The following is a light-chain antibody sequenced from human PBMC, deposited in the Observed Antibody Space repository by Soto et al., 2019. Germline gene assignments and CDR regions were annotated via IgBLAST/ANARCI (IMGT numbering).Light chain of an antibody. CDR3: QQLNNYPST. Sequence: DVKMTQSPSTLSASVGDRVSITCRASQSISSWLAWYQQKPGKAPKGLIEETSSLQSGVPSRFSGSGSGTDFTLTISSLQPEDFATYYCQQLNNYPSTFGGGTKVHIK. V-gene: IGKV1-5*01. J-gene: IGKJ4*01. CDR1: QSISSW. CDR2: ETS.